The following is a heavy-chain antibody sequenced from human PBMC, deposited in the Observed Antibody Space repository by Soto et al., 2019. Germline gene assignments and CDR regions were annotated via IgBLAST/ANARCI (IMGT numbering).Heavy chain of an antibody. CDR3: ALSAKWLDNWFDP. D-gene: IGHD3-22*01. J-gene: IGHJ5*02. Sequence: PSETLSLTCTVSGGSVNIGSYYWIWIRHPPGKGLEWIGYIYYSGSTNYNPSLKSRVTISVDTSKNQFSLKLSSVTAADTAVYYCALSAKWLDNWFDPWGQGTLVTVSS. CDR2: IYYSGST. V-gene: IGHV4-61*01. CDR1: GGSVNIGSYY.